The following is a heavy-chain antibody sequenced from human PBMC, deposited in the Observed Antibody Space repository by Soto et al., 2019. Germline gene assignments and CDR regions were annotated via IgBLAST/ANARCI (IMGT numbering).Heavy chain of an antibody. CDR3: AKDLGAAAGYSYYHNGMDV. CDR1: GFTFRSYA. V-gene: IGHV3-23*01. Sequence: GGSLRLSCAASGFTFRSYAMSWGRQAPGKGLEWVSTISESGGSTYYADSVKGRFTISRDNSKNTLHLQMNSLRAEDTAVYYCAKDLGAAAGYSYYHNGMDVWGQGTTVTVSS. CDR2: ISESGGST. J-gene: IGHJ6*02. D-gene: IGHD6-13*01.